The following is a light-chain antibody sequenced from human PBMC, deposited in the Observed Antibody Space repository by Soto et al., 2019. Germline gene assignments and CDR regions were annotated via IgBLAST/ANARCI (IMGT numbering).Light chain of an antibody. V-gene: IGKV1-5*03. J-gene: IGKJ4*01. Sequence: DIQMTQSPSTLSASVGDRVTITCRASQSISSWLAWYQQKPGKAPKFLIYKASNLEVGVPSRFSGSGSGTEFILTISSLHADDFATYYCQQYNSYSLTFGGGTKVEMK. CDR1: QSISSW. CDR2: KAS. CDR3: QQYNSYSLT.